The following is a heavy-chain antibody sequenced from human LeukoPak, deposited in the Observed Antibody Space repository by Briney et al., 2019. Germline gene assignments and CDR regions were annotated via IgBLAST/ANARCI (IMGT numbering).Heavy chain of an antibody. CDR3: ARDGFTMIVVGWYFDL. D-gene: IGHD3-22*01. CDR2: IWYDGSNK. Sequence: GGSLRLSCAASGFTFSSYGMHWVRQAPGKGLEWVAVIWYDGSNKDYADPVKGRFTISRDNSKNTLYLQMNSLRAEDTAVYYCARDGFTMIVVGWYFDLWGRGTLVTVSS. CDR1: GFTFSSYG. J-gene: IGHJ2*01. V-gene: IGHV3-33*01.